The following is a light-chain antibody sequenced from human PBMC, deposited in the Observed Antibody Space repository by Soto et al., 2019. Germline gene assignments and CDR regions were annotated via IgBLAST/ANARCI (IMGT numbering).Light chain of an antibody. Sequence: EIVLTQSPPTRSLSPGGSATPSCRASQSIRNLLAWYQQRPGQAPSLLIYDTSNRATGIPDRFSGSGSGTDFTLTISSLQPDDFATYYCQQYNSYWTFGQGTKVDIK. V-gene: IGKV3-11*01. CDR3: QQYNSYWT. CDR1: QSIRNL. J-gene: IGKJ1*01. CDR2: DTS.